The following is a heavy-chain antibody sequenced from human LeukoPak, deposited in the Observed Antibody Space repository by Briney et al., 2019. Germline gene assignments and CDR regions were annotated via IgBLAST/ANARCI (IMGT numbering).Heavy chain of an antibody. D-gene: IGHD3-10*01. Sequence: PGGSLRLSCAASGFTFSNAWMSWVRQAPGKGLEWVGRIKSKTDGGTTDYAAPVKGRFTISRDDSKNTLYLQMNSLKTEDTAVYYCTTDRLWFGESTLGYWGQGTLVTVSS. V-gene: IGHV3-15*01. J-gene: IGHJ4*02. CDR1: GFTFSNAW. CDR2: IKSKTDGGTT. CDR3: TTDRLWFGESTLGY.